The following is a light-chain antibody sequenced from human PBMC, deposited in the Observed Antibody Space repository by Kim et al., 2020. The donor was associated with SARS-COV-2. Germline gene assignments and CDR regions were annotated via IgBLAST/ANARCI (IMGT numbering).Light chain of an antibody. J-gene: IGLJ2*01. V-gene: IGLV2-14*03. CDR1: SSNVGAYND. Sequence: QWITISCTGTSSNVGAYNDVSWYQQHPGKAPKVMISDDTNRPSGVPDRFSGSKSGNTASLTISGLQAEDEADYYCSSYTGSRTLVVFGGGTQLTVL. CDR3: SSYTGSRTLVV. CDR2: DDT.